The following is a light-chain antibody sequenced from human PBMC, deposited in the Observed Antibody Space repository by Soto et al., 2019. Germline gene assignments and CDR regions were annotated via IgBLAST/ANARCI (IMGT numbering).Light chain of an antibody. CDR2: GAS. CDR1: QSVSSN. J-gene: IGKJ1*01. CDR3: PQYNNWPRT. V-gene: IGKV3-15*01. Sequence: EIVMTQSPATLSVSPGERATLSCRASQSVSSNLAWYQQKPGQAPRLLIYGASTRATGIPARFSGSGSGTEFTLTISSLQSEDCAVYYCPQYNNWPRTFGQGTKGDIK.